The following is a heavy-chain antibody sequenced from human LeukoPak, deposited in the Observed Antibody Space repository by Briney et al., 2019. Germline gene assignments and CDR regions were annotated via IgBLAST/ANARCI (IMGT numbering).Heavy chain of an antibody. CDR3: ASSGYYYSAFDI. CDR2: IYYSGST. J-gene: IGHJ3*02. Sequence: SETLSLTCTVSGGSISSYYWSWIRQPPGKGLEWIGYIYYSGSTNYNPSLKSRVTISVDTSKNQFSLKLSSVTAADTAVDYCASSGYYYSAFDIWGQGTMVTVSS. CDR1: GGSISSYY. D-gene: IGHD3-22*01. V-gene: IGHV4-59*01.